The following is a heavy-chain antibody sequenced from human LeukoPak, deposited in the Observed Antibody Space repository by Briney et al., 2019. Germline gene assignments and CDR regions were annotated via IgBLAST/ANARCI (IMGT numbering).Heavy chain of an antibody. CDR2: IIPIFGTA. V-gene: IGHV1-69*13. D-gene: IGHD3-22*01. Sequence: SVKVSCKASGGTFSSYAISWVRQAPGQGLEWMGGIIPIFGTANCAQKFQGRVTITADESTSTAYMELSSLRSEDTAVYYCARGHPTYYYDSSGYNYPGYFDYWGQGTLVTVSS. J-gene: IGHJ4*02. CDR3: ARGHPTYYYDSSGYNYPGYFDY. CDR1: GGTFSSYA.